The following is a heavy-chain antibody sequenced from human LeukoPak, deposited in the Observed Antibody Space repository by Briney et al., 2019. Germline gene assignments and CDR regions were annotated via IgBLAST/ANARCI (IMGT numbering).Heavy chain of an antibody. J-gene: IGHJ4*02. CDR2: IYSGGNT. Sequence: GGSLRLSCAASGFTVSSNYMTWVRQAPGKGLEWVSVIYSGGNTYYADSVKGRFTISRDNSKNTLYLQMNSLRLEDTAVYYCARVSDILTGSRYDYYFDYWGQGTLVTVSS. CDR1: GFTVSSNY. CDR3: ARVSDILTGSRYDYYFDY. D-gene: IGHD3-9*01. V-gene: IGHV3-66*02.